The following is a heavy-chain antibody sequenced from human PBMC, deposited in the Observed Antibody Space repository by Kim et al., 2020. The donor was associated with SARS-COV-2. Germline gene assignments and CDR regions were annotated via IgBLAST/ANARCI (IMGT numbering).Heavy chain of an antibody. J-gene: IGHJ5*01. CDR1: GGSFSGYY. V-gene: IGHV4-34*01. D-gene: IGHD2-15*01. CDR2: INYSGST. Sequence: SETLSLTCAVYGGSFSGYYWSWIRQSPGKGLEWIGEINYSGSTNYNPSLKSRVTISVDTSKNQFSLKLSSVTAADTAVYYCARGWIVVVVATTTDWFDT. CDR3: ARGWIVVVVATTTDWFDT.